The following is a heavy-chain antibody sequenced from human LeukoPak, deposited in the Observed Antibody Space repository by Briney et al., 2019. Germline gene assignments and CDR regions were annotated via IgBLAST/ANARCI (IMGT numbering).Heavy chain of an antibody. D-gene: IGHD3-10*01. CDR3: ARLWFGETPNDY. CDR2: INPNSGGT. V-gene: IGHV1-2*06. Sequence: GASVKVSCKVSRYTFTGYYMHWVRQAPGQGLEWMGRINPNSGGTNYAQKFQGRVTMTRDTSISTAYMELSRLRSDDTAVYYCARLWFGETPNDYWGQGTLVTV. J-gene: IGHJ4*02. CDR1: RYTFTGYY.